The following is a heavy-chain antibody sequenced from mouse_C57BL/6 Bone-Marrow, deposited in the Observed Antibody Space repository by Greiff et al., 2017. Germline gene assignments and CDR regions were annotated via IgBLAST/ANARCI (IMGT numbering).Heavy chain of an antibody. CDR1: GYTFTSYW. J-gene: IGHJ2*01. D-gene: IGHD1-1*01. CDR2: IDPSDSYT. Sequence: QVHVKQSGAELVKPGASVKLSCKASGYTFTSYWMQWVKQRPGQGLEWIGEIDPSDSYTNYNQKFKGKATLTVDTSSSTAYMQLSSLTSEDSAVYYCARPLYYDYWGQGTTLTVSS. V-gene: IGHV1-50*01. CDR3: ARPLYYDY.